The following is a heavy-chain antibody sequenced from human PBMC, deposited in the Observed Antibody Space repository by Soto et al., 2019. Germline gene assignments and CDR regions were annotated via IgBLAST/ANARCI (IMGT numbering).Heavy chain of an antibody. Sequence: PGGSLRLSCAAFGFTLDKYTMGWVRQAPGKGLEWVAESFSSGGTQYADSVKGRSTISRDNSRNMVFLQMNGLRVEDTALYYCARDREPDGIWTFDSWGQGALVTRLL. CDR1: GFTLDKYT. J-gene: IGHJ4*02. CDR2: SFSSGGT. CDR3: ARDREPDGIWTFDS. V-gene: IGHV3-53*01. D-gene: IGHD3-9*01.